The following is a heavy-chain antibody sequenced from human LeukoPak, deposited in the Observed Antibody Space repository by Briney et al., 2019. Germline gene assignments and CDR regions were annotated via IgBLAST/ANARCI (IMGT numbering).Heavy chain of an antibody. Sequence: ASVKVSCKASGYTFTSYGISWVRQAPGQGLEWMGWISAYNGNTNYAQKLQGRVTMTTDTSTSTAYMGLRSLRSDDTAVYYCARDHVIVGDDAFDIWGQGTMVTVSS. CDR1: GYTFTSYG. CDR2: ISAYNGNT. V-gene: IGHV1-18*01. CDR3: ARDHVIVGDDAFDI. J-gene: IGHJ3*02. D-gene: IGHD3-22*01.